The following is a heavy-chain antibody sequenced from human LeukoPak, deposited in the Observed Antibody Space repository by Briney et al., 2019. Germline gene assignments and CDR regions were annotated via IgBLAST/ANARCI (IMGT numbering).Heavy chain of an antibody. CDR3: ARGPTRANSSDY. CDR1: GFTFSSYW. Sequence: GGSLRLSCAASGFTFSSYWMSWVRQAPGKGLEWVANIKQDGSEKHYVDPVKGRFTISRDNTKNSVYLQMNSLRVEDTAVYYCARGPTRANSSDYWGQGTLVTVSS. D-gene: IGHD2/OR15-2a*01. J-gene: IGHJ4*02. V-gene: IGHV3-7*01. CDR2: IKQDGSEK.